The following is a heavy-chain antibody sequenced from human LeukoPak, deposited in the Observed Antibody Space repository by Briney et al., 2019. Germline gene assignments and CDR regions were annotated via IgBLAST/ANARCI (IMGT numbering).Heavy chain of an antibody. J-gene: IGHJ4*02. CDR1: GGAISSYY. Sequence: SETLSLTCTVSGGAISSYYWSWIRQPPGKGLEWIGYIYYSGSTNYNPSLKSRVTISVDTSKNQFSLKLSSVTAADTAVYYCARDLGYGLDYWGQGTLVTVSS. CDR2: IYYSGST. D-gene: IGHD5-18*01. V-gene: IGHV4-59*01. CDR3: ARDLGYGLDY.